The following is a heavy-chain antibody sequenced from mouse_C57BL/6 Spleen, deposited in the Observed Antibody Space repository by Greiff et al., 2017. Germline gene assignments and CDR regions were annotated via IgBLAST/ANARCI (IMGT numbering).Heavy chain of an antibody. CDR3: ARNYGSSRGFAY. CDR1: GYAFSSSW. J-gene: IGHJ3*01. V-gene: IGHV1-82*01. CDR2: IYPGDGDT. Sequence: VQLQESGPELVKPGASVKISCKASGYAFSSSWMNWVKQRPGKGLEWIGRIYPGDGDTNYNGKFKGKATLTADKSSSPAYMQLSSLTSEDSAVYFCARNYGSSRGFAYWGQGTLVTVSA. D-gene: IGHD1-1*01.